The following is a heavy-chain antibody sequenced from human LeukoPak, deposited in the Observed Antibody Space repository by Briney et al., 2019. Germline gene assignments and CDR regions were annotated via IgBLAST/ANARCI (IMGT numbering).Heavy chain of an antibody. Sequence: GASVKVSCKASGYTFTGYYMHWVRQAPGQGLEWMGWINPNSGGTNYAQKFQGRVTMTRDTSISTAYMELSRLRSDDTAVYYCASDSGYIVATYYSDYWGQGTLVTVSS. CDR3: ASDSGYIVATYYSDY. D-gene: IGHD5-12*01. V-gene: IGHV1-2*02. CDR1: GYTFTGYY. CDR2: INPNSGGT. J-gene: IGHJ4*02.